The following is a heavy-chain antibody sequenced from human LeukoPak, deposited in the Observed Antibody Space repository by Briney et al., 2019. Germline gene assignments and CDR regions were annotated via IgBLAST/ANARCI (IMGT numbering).Heavy chain of an antibody. CDR1: GFTFSSYA. J-gene: IGHJ4*02. V-gene: IGHV3-23*01. CDR3: AKVDGYCTSTTCYGGLDY. Sequence: GGSLRLSCAASGFTFSSYAMSWVRQAPGKGLEWVSAISGSGGSTYYADSVKGRFTISRDNSKNTLYLQMNSLRAEDTAVYYCAKVDGYCTSTTCYGGLDYWGQGTLVTASS. D-gene: IGHD2-2*03. CDR2: ISGSGGST.